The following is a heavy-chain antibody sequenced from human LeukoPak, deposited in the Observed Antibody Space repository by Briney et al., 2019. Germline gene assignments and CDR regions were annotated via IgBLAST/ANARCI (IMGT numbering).Heavy chain of an antibody. CDR1: GFTFSSYA. V-gene: IGHV3-48*04. Sequence: GGSLRLSCAASGFTFSSYAMNWVRQAPGKGLEWIADITISGHTKNYADSVKGRFTISRDNAGTSLYLQMNSLRVEDTGVYYCARGDPHADLWGQGTLVTVSS. CDR2: ITISGHTK. J-gene: IGHJ5*02. CDR3: ARGDPHADL.